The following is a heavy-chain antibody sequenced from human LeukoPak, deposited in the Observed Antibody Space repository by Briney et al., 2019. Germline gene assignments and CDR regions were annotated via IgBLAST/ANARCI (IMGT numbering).Heavy chain of an antibody. CDR3: VRHDGRGGSTMGALDS. CDR1: AGSISSSSHH. CDR2: IYSGRTT. V-gene: IGHV4-39*01. D-gene: IGHD5/OR15-5a*01. J-gene: IGHJ4*02. Sequence: SETLSLTCTVSAGSISSSSHHWGWIRQSPGKGLEWIGSIYSGRTTYYNPSLNNRVTICVVTSKNQFSLQLNSVTAADTSVYYCVRHDGRGGSTMGALDSWGQGSLVTVSS.